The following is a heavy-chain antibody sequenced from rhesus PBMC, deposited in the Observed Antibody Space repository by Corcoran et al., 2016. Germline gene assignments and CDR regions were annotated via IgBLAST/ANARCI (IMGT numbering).Heavy chain of an antibody. CDR1: GGSIRSNY. CDR2: ISGSGGTT. V-gene: IGHV4-160*01. Sequence: QVQLQESGPGLVKPSETLSLTCAVSGGSIRSNYWSWIPQSPGKGLEWIAYISGSGGTTHYNPSLKSRVTMSIDTSKNQFSLKLGSVTVADTAVYYCASVWDEYLDYWGQGVLVTVSS. CDR3: ASVWDEYLDY. D-gene: IGHD3-34*01. J-gene: IGHJ4*01.